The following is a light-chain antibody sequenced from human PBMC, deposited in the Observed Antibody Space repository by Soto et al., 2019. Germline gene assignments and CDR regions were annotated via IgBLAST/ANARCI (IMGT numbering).Light chain of an antibody. CDR2: AAS. Sequence: DIQMTQSPSSLSASVGDRVTITCRASQSISSYLNWYQQKPGKAPKLLIYAASSLQSGVPSRFSGSGSGTDFPLTISRLQPEDFATYYCQQSYSTPPWTFGQGTQVEIK. J-gene: IGKJ1*01. CDR3: QQSYSTPPWT. CDR1: QSISSY. V-gene: IGKV1-39*01.